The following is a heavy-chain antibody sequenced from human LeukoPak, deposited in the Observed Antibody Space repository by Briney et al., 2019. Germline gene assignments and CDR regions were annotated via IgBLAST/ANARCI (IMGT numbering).Heavy chain of an antibody. CDR3: AERRFYRPFDY. CDR2: ISYSGST. V-gene: IGHV4-38-2*01. CDR1: GYSISSGYY. D-gene: IGHD1-1*01. Sequence: SETLSLTCAVSGYSISSGYYWGWIRQPPGKGLEWIGSISYSGSTYYNPSLKSRVTISVDTSERQFSLKLSSVTATDTAVYYCAERRFYRPFDYWGQGTLVAVSS. J-gene: IGHJ4*02.